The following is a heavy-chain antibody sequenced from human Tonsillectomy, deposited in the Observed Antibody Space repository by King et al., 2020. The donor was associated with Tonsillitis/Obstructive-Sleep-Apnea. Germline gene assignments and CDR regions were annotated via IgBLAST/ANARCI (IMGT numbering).Heavy chain of an antibody. Sequence: VQLVESGAEVKKPGASVRVSCTASGYTFTSYYMHWVRQAPGQGLEWMGLINTSGGSTSYAQKFQGRVTMTRDTSTDTVYMELSSLRSEDTAVYYCARAGGYSYDYWGQGTLVTVSS. J-gene: IGHJ4*02. V-gene: IGHV1-46*01. CDR2: INTSGGST. CDR1: GYTFTSYY. CDR3: ARAGGYSYDY. D-gene: IGHD5-18*01.